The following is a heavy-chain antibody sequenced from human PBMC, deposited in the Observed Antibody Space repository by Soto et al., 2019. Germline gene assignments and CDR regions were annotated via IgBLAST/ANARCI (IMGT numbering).Heavy chain of an antibody. Sequence: GESLKISCAASGFTFSSYAMHWVRQAPGKGLEYVSAISSNGGSTYYANSVKGRFTISRDNSKNTLYLQMGSLRAEDMAVYYCARVPSGSYYFFDYWGQGTLVTVSS. CDR2: ISSNGGST. V-gene: IGHV3-64*01. CDR3: ARVPSGSYYFFDY. J-gene: IGHJ4*02. CDR1: GFTFSSYA. D-gene: IGHD1-26*01.